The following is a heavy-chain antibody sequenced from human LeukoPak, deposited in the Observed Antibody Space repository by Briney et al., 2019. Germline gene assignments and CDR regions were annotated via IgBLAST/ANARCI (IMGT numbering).Heavy chain of an antibody. Sequence: GASVKVSCKASGYTFTSYDINWVRQATGQGLEWMGWMNPNSGNTGYAQKFQGRVTMTRNTSISTAYMELSSLRSEDTAVYYCARGATLVKGLEWLLLQYYYYYMDVWGKGTTVTVSS. J-gene: IGHJ6*03. CDR3: ARGATLVKGLEWLLLQYYYYYMDV. V-gene: IGHV1-8*01. D-gene: IGHD3-3*01. CDR1: GYTFTSYD. CDR2: MNPNSGNT.